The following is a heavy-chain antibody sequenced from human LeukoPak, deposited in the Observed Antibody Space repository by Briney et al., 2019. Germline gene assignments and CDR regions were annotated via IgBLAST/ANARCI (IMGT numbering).Heavy chain of an antibody. D-gene: IGHD3-22*01. J-gene: IGHJ3*02. Sequence: ASVKVSCKASGYTFTSHGISWVRQAPGQGLEWMGWISAYNGNTNYVQKLQGRVTMTTDTSTSTAYMELRSLRSDDTAVYYCARQEWLLLTAAFDIWGQGTMVTVSS. V-gene: IGHV1-18*01. CDR3: ARQEWLLLTAAFDI. CDR1: GYTFTSHG. CDR2: ISAYNGNT.